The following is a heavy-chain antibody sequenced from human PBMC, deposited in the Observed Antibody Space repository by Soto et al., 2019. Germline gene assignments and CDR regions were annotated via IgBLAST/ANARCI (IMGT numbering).Heavy chain of an antibody. J-gene: IGHJ6*02. CDR3: ARGHCSSTSCYYYYYYGMDV. CDR2: IYYSGST. CDR1: GGSISSGGYY. Sequence: LSLTCTVSGGSISSGGYYWSWIRQHPGKGLEWIGYIYYSGSTYYNPSLKSRVTISVDTSKNQFSLKLSSVTAADTAVYCCARGHCSSTSCYYYYYYGMDVWGQGTTVTVSS. V-gene: IGHV4-31*03. D-gene: IGHD2-2*01.